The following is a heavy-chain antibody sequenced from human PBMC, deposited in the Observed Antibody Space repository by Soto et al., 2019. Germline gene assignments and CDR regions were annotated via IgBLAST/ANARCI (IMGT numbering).Heavy chain of an antibody. CDR3: ARDVXQWLVQVEDYYYYGMDV. Sequence: GGSLRLSCAASGFTFSSYSMNWVRQAPGKGLEWVSSISSSSSYIYYADSVKGRFTISRDNAKNSLYLQMNSLRAEDTAVYYCARDVXQWLVQVEDYYYYGMDVWGQGTTVTVSS. D-gene: IGHD6-19*01. CDR1: GFTFSSYS. V-gene: IGHV3-21*01. J-gene: IGHJ6*02. CDR2: ISSSSSYI.